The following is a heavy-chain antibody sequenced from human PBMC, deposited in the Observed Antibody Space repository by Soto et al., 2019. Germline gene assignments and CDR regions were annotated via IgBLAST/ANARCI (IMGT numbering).Heavy chain of an antibody. CDR1: GFTFSSYW. D-gene: IGHD3-3*01. V-gene: IGHV3-74*01. Sequence: GRSLRLSCAASGFTFSSYWMHWVRQAPGKGLVWVSRINSDGSSTSYADSVKGRFTISRDNAKNTLYLQMNSLRAEDTAVYYCARDHQFSSYMDVWGKGTTVTVSS. CDR3: ARDHQFSSYMDV. CDR2: INSDGSST. J-gene: IGHJ6*03.